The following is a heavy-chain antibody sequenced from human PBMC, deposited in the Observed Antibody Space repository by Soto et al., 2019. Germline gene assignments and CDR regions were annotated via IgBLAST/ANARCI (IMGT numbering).Heavy chain of an antibody. CDR1: GYTFTTYT. Sequence: GASVKVSCKASGYTFTTYTLQWLRQAPGQRLGWMGWINPGNVDTKYSQTFQGRVTITSDTSASTAYMELSSLRSEDTAVYYCTRDPGRSWFDPWGQGTLVTVSS. CDR3: TRDPGRSWFDP. V-gene: IGHV1-3*01. D-gene: IGHD3-10*01. J-gene: IGHJ5*02. CDR2: INPGNVDT.